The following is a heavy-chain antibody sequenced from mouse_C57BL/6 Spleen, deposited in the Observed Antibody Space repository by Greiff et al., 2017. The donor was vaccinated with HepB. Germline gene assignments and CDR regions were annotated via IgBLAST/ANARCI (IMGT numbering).Heavy chain of an antibody. D-gene: IGHD3-2*02. CDR3: ARGSSALTTNFAY. J-gene: IGHJ3*01. V-gene: IGHV1-54*01. Sequence: VQRVESGAELVRPGTSVKVSCKASGYAFTNYLIEWVKQRPGQGLEWIGVINPGSGGTNYNEKFKGKATLTADKSSSTAYMQLSSLTSEDSAVYICARGSSALTTNFAYWGQGTLVTVSA. CDR2: INPGSGGT. CDR1: GYAFTNYL.